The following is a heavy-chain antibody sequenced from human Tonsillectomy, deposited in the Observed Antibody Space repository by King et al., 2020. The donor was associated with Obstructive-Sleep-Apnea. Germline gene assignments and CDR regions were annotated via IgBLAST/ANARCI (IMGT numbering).Heavy chain of an antibody. J-gene: IGHJ3*02. Sequence: VQLQQWGAGLLKPSETLSLTCAVYGGSFSEYSWSWIRQPPGKGLEWIGEIYYSGSTKYKPSFKSRVTISVDTSKNQFSLKLSSVTAADTAVYYCAREEIIPGAFDIWGRGTMVTVSS. CDR2: IYYSGST. D-gene: IGHD2-21*01. CDR1: GGSFSEYS. V-gene: IGHV4-34*01. CDR3: AREEIIPGAFDI.